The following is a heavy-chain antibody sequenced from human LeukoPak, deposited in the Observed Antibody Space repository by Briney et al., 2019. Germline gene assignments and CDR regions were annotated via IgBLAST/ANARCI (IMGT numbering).Heavy chain of an antibody. V-gene: IGHV3-7*01. D-gene: IGHD1-26*01. CDR1: GFTFSNAW. CDR2: MKDDGNEI. J-gene: IGHJ4*02. Sequence: GGSLRLSCTVSGFTFSNAWMTWVRQAPGKGLEWVASMKDDGNEIQYVDSVKGRFTISRDNAKNSLYLQMNNLRAEDTAVYYCARNRATNDYWGQGTLVTVSS. CDR3: ARNRATNDY.